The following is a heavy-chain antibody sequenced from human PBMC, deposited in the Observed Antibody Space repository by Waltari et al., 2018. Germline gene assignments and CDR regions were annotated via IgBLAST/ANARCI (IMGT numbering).Heavy chain of an antibody. CDR3: TRDSPSWI. Sequence: EGQLVESGGGLVQPGGSLKLSCAASGFACSSFWMHWVRQVPGQGLVWVSRINRDGSDTSYADSVRGRFTVSRDNAKNMVYLQMKSLRAEDTAIYYCTRDSPSWIWGQGTMVSVSS. J-gene: IGHJ3*02. V-gene: IGHV3-74*01. CDR1: GFACSSFW. CDR2: INRDGSDT.